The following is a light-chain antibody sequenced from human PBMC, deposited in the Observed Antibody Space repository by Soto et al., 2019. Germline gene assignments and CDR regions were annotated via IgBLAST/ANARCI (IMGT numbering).Light chain of an antibody. J-gene: IGKJ1*01. Sequence: DIQMTQSPSTLSAPVGDXVTITCRASQSISSWLAWYQQKPGKAPKLLIYKASSLESGVPSRFSGSGSGTEFTLTISSLQPDDFATYYCQQYNSYSRTFGQGTKVDIK. CDR1: QSISSW. V-gene: IGKV1-5*03. CDR2: KAS. CDR3: QQYNSYSRT.